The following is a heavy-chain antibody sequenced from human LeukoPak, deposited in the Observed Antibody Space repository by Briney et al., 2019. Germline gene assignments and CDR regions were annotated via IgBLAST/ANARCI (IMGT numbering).Heavy chain of an antibody. CDR3: ARVPISTTARGYFDY. CDR2: IYYSGST. J-gene: IGHJ4*02. D-gene: IGHD4-17*01. Sequence: PSETLSLTCTVSAGSVSSGSYYWSWIRQPPGKGLEWIGYIYYSGSTTYNPSLKSRVTMSVDTSKNKFSLKLNSLTAADTAVCYCARVPISTTARGYFDYWGQGTLVTVSS. V-gene: IGHV4-61*01. CDR1: AGSVSSGSYY.